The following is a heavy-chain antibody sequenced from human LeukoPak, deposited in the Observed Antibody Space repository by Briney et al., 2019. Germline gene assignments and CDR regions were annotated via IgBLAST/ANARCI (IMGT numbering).Heavy chain of an antibody. Sequence: SETLSLTCAVYGGSFGGYYWSWLRQPPGKGLEWIGEINHSGSTNYNPSLKSRVTISVGTSKNQFSLKLSSVTAADTAVYYCARANVVPAAVQFDYWGQGTLVTVSS. CDR3: ARANVVPAAVQFDY. CDR1: GGSFGGYY. J-gene: IGHJ4*02. V-gene: IGHV4-34*01. CDR2: INHSGST. D-gene: IGHD2-2*02.